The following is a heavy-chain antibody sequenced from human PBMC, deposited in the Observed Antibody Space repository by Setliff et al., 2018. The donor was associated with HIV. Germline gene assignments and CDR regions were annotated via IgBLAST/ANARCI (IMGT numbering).Heavy chain of an antibody. CDR1: GFTFKNAW. CDR3: TREIRDGYPRSSN. D-gene: IGHD3-10*01. V-gene: IGHV3-15*01. Sequence: GGSLRLSCAASGFTFKNAWMNWVRQVPGKGLEWVGHIKKKGDGGTTEYATPVKGRFTISRDDSKSTLYLQLTTLRTEDTGFYFCTREIRDGYPRSSNWGQGTLVTVSS. J-gene: IGHJ4*02. CDR2: IKKKGDGGTT.